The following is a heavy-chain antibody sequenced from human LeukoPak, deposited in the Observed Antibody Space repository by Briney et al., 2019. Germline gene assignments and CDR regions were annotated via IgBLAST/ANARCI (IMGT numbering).Heavy chain of an antibody. CDR3: ARDRLGDYDHSGYYDK. CDR1: GFTFSDYY. D-gene: IGHD3-22*01. V-gene: IGHV3-11*01. Sequence: GGSLRLSCAASGFTFSDYYMSWLRQAPGEGLEGVAYICDSGRNVYYADSVKGRFTIYRDNAKNSVYLQMNNLRAEDTAVYYCARDRLGDYDHSGYYDKWGQGTLVTVSS. CDR2: ICDSGRNV. J-gene: IGHJ4*02.